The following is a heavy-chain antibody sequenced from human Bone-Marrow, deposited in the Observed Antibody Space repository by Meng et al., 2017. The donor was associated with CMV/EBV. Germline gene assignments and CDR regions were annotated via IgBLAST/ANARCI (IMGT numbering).Heavy chain of an antibody. CDR3: ARELVEDRRRQSDAFDI. J-gene: IGHJ3*02. V-gene: IGHV3-74*01. Sequence: GGSLRFSCVASGFTFTDYWIHWVRQPPGKGLVWVSRINSDANRPSYADSVRGRFTIFRDNAKNTVYLQMNSLSAEDTAVYYCARELVEDRRRQSDAFDIWGQGTRVTVSS. CDR1: GFTFTDYW. D-gene: IGHD5-24*01. CDR2: INSDANRP.